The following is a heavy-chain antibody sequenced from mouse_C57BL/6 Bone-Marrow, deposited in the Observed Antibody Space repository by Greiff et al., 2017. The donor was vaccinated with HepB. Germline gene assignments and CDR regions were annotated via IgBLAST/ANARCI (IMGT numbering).Heavy chain of an antibody. J-gene: IGHJ3*01. D-gene: IGHD1-1*01. CDR2: IDPSDSYT. V-gene: IGHV1-50*01. Sequence: QVQLQQPGAELVKPGASVKLSCKASGYTFTSYWMQWVKQRPGQGLEWFGEIDPSDSYTNYNQKFKGKATLTVDTSSSTAYMQLSSLTSEDSAVYYCARSCFITTVVGAYWGQGTLVTVSA. CDR3: ARSCFITTVVGAY. CDR1: GYTFTSYW.